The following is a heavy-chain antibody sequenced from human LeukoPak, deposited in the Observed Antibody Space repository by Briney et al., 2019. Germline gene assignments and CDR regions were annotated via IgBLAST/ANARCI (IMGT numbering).Heavy chain of an antibody. Sequence: PGGSLRLSCAASGFTFSSSAMGWVRQAPGKGLEWVSAISNNGGYTYYADSVQGRFTISRDNSKNTLFLQMNSLRAEDTAIYYCAKYGPQDSGSSHFDYWGQGALVTVSS. CDR1: GFTFSSSA. J-gene: IGHJ4*02. V-gene: IGHV3-23*01. D-gene: IGHD1-26*01. CDR2: ISNNGGYT. CDR3: AKYGPQDSGSSHFDY.